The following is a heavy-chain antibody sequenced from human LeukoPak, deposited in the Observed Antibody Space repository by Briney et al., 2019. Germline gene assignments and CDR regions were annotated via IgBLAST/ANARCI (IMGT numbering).Heavy chain of an antibody. D-gene: IGHD6-19*01. Sequence: SETLSLTCTVPGGSISSSSYYWGWIRQPPGKGLEWIGSIYYSGSTNYNPSLKSRVTISVDTSKNQFSLKLSSVTAADTAVYYCAREQWLEYFDYWGQGTLVTVSS. J-gene: IGHJ4*02. V-gene: IGHV4-39*07. CDR1: GGSISSSSYY. CDR3: AREQWLEYFDY. CDR2: IYYSGST.